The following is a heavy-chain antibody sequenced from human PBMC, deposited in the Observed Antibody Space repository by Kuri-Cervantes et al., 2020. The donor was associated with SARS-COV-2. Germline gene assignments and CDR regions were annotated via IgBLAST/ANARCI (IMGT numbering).Heavy chain of an antibody. CDR2: IFPYDSDT. CDR1: GXSFTNYW. CDR3: XRRIAVAGHXXARFDY. Sequence: GGSLRLXXKXSGXSFTNYWIGWVRQVPGKGXEWMGIIFPYDSDTTYSPSFXGQVTISADKSIXXTYLHWRSLKASDTAMYYRXRRIAVAGHXXARFDYWGQGTLVTVSS. D-gene: IGHD6-19*01. J-gene: IGHJ4*02. V-gene: IGHV5-51*01.